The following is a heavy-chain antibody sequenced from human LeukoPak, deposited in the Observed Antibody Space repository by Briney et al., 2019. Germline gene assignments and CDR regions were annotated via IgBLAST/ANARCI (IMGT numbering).Heavy chain of an antibody. J-gene: IGHJ4*02. CDR2: MKQDETEG. V-gene: IGHV3-7*05. Sequence: GGSLRLSCAGSGFTSHSWMSWVRQAPGKGLEWVANMKQDETEGYYVYSVKGRFTISRDNAKNSLYLQMNSLRVEDTAVYYCAKSIVFRGVLGYWGQGAPVAVSS. CDR1: GFTSHSW. CDR3: AKSIVFRGVLGY. D-gene: IGHD3-10*01.